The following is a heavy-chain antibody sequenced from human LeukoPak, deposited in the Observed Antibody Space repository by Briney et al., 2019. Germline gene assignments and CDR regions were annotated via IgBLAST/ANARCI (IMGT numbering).Heavy chain of an antibody. J-gene: IGHJ4*02. CDR3: ARATGFSGYVHFDY. V-gene: IGHV4-31*03. Sequence: PSQTLSLTCPVSGGSISSGGYYWSWIRQHPGKALEWIGYIYYSGSTYYNPSLKSRVTISVDTSKNQFSLKLSSVTAADTAVYYCARATGFSGYVHFDYWGQGTLVTVSS. D-gene: IGHD5-12*01. CDR1: GGSISSGGYY. CDR2: IYYSGST.